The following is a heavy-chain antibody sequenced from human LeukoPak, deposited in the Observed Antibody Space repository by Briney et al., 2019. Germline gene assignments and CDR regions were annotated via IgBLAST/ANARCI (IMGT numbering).Heavy chain of an antibody. CDR1: GFTFSSYA. CDR2: ISSSGSST. D-gene: IGHD2-8*01. V-gene: IGHV3-23*01. J-gene: IGHJ3*01. Sequence: GGSLRLSCAASGFTFSSYAMGWVRQAPGKGLEWVSAISSSGSSTHYADSVKGRFTISRDNSRNTLYLQMNSLRADDTAVYYCASRYCTTTYCLAFDVWGQGTVVTVSS. CDR3: ASRYCTTTYCLAFDV.